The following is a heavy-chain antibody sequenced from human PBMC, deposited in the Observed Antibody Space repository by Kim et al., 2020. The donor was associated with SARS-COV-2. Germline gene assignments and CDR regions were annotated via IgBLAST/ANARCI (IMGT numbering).Heavy chain of an antibody. CDR3: ARGGYGDYPRY. D-gene: IGHD4-17*01. CDR1: GFTFSSYS. Sequence: GGSLRLSCAASGFTFSSYSMNWVRQAPGKGLEWVSYISSSSSTIYYADSVKGRFTISRDNAKNSLYLQMNSLRAEDTAVYYCARGGYGDYPRYWGQGTLVTVSS. J-gene: IGHJ4*02. CDR2: ISSSSSTI. V-gene: IGHV3-48*04.